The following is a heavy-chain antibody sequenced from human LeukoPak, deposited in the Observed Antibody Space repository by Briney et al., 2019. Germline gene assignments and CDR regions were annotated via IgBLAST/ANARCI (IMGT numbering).Heavy chain of an antibody. D-gene: IGHD1-26*01. V-gene: IGHV1-18*01. CDR1: GYTFTSYG. J-gene: IGHJ6*03. CDR3: ARGDGATNGYYYYYYMDV. Sequence: ASVKVSCKASGYTFTSYGISWVRQAPGQGLEWMGWISAYNGNTNYAQKLQGRVTMTTDTSTSTAYMELRSLRSDGTAVYYCARGDGATNGYYYYYYMDVWGKGTTVTVSS. CDR2: ISAYNGNT.